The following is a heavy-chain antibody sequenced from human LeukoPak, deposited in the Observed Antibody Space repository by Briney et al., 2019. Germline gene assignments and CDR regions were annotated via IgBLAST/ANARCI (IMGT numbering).Heavy chain of an antibody. CDR3: ATPTLGAIGEYLFDY. J-gene: IGHJ4*02. CDR2: IYPGDSDG. D-gene: IGHD1-26*01. V-gene: IGHV5-51*01. CDR1: GYSFTTYW. Sequence: GASLKISCKGSGYSFTTYWIGWVRQLPRKALEWMWIIYPGDSDGRYSPSFQGRVTISADKTINTAYLQWSALKASDTAMYYCATPTLGAIGEYLFDYWGQGTLVIVSS.